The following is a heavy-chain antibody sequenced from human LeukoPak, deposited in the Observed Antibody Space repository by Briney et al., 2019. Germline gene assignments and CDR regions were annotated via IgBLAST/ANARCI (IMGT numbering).Heavy chain of an antibody. V-gene: IGHV4-30-4*08. D-gene: IGHD6-19*01. CDR1: GGSISSGDYY. Sequence: SETLSLTCTVSGGSISSGDYYWSWIRQPPGKGLEWIGYIYYSGSTYYNPSLKSRVTISVDTSKNQFSLKLSSVTAADTAVYYCARAGSVWLTPVHWGQGILVTVSS. CDR3: ARAGSVWLTPVH. J-gene: IGHJ1*01. CDR2: IYYSGST.